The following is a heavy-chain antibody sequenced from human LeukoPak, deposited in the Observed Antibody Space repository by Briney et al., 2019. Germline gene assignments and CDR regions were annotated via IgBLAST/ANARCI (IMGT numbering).Heavy chain of an antibody. CDR3: ARGRGLPGPLDY. CDR1: GFIFPEYG. CDR2: INWNGGRT. J-gene: IGHJ4*02. V-gene: IGHV3-20*04. Sequence: GGSLRLSCAASGFIFPEYGMTWVRQAPGKGLEWVSGINWNGGRTGYADSVKGRFTISRDNAKNSLYLQMNSLRAEDTAVYYCARGRGLPGPLDYWGQGTLVTVSS. D-gene: IGHD3-10*01.